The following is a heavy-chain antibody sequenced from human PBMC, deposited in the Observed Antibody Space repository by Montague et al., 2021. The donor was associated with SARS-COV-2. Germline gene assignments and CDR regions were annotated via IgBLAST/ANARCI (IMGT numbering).Heavy chain of an antibody. J-gene: IGHJ4*02. Sequence: PALVKPTQTLTLTCTFSGFSLSTSGMCVSWIRQPPGKALEWLAXXXWXXXKFXSTSLKTRLTISKDTSKNQVVLTMTNMDPVDTATYYCARVRYFDTTFDYWGQGTLATVSS. CDR2: XXWXXXK. D-gene: IGHD3-9*01. CDR3: ARVRYFDTTFDY. V-gene: IGHV2-70*17. CDR1: GFSLSTSGMC.